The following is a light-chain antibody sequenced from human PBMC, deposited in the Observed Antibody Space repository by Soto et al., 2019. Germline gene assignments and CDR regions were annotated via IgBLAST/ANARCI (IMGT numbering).Light chain of an antibody. CDR3: QYYDTSLSRLFV. CDR2: SNT. CDR1: TSSIGAHSD. V-gene: IGLV1-40*01. J-gene: IGLJ1*01. Sequence: QPVLTQPLSVSGAPGQRVTISCTGGTSSIGAHSDIHWYQHLPGKAPKLLIYSNTHRPSGVPDRFSGSKSGTSASLAITGLQAEDEGDYYCQYYDTSLSRLFVFGSGTKLTVL.